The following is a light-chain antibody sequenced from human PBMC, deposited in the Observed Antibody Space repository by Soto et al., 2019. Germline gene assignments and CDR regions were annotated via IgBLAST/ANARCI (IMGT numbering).Light chain of an antibody. J-gene: IGKJ5*01. Sequence: EIVMTQSPATLSVSPGERATLSCRASQSVSYYLAWYQQKPGQAPRLLIYDASSRATGVPDRFSGSGSATDFTLTISRLEPEDFALYYCQQYGSSPIAFGQGTRLEIK. CDR2: DAS. CDR3: QQYGSSPIA. CDR1: QSVSYY. V-gene: IGKV3-20*01.